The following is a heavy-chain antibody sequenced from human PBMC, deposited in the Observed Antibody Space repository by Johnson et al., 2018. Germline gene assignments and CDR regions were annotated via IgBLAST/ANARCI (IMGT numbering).Heavy chain of an antibody. D-gene: IGHD2-21*01. CDR1: GGTFSSYV. J-gene: IGHJ6*02. CDR3: PREQEIVVGRAGRHYYYGMDV. Sequence: QVQLVQSGAEVKKPGSSVKVSCKTSGGTFSSYVINWVRQAPGQGLEWMGGILPFFGTTKYAQKFQGRVTILADESTSSAYVELHSRASEDTAVYYCPREQEIVVGRAGRHYYYGMDVWGQGTAVTVSS. V-gene: IGHV1-69*12. CDR2: ILPFFGTT.